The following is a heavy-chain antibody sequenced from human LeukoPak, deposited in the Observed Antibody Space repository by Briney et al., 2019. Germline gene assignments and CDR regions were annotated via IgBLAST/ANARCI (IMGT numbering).Heavy chain of an antibody. J-gene: IGHJ4*02. V-gene: IGHV4-30-2*01. CDR1: GGSISRGGYS. D-gene: IGHD6-6*01. CDR2: IYHSGST. CDR3: ARASEYSSSYYFDY. Sequence: SQTLSLTCAVSGGSISRGGYSWSWIRQPPGKGLEWIGYIYHSGSTYYNPSLKSRVTISVDRSKNQFSLKLSSVTAADTAVYYCARASEYSSSYYFDYWGQGTLVTVSS.